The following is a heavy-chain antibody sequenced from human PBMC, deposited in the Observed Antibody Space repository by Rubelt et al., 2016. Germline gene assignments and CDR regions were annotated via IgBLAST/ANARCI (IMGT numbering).Heavy chain of an antibody. J-gene: IGHJ4*02. CDR2: ISSDGRNK. CDR1: GFTFSSYA. CDR3: ARVMAA. D-gene: IGHD5-24*01. Sequence: VQLVESGGGLVQPGGSLRLSCAASGFTFSSYAMHWVRQAPGKGLEWVAVISSDGRNKYYADSVKGRFTISRDNSKNTLYLQMNNLRGEDTAVFYCARVMAAWGQGTLVTVSS. V-gene: IGHV3-30*04.